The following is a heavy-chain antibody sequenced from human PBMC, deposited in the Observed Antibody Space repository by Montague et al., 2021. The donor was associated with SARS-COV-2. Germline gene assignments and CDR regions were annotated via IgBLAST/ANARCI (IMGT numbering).Heavy chain of an antibody. CDR2: VHDIESS. Sequence: SETLSLTCTVSGGPISRYFWNWIRQTPGKGLEWMGYVHDIESSIYNPSPQSRITILLDTPKNQFSLRLNAVTAADTAVYYCARVTLGGRDGRTRQYDGLDSWGQGILVTVSS. J-gene: IGHJ4*02. V-gene: IGHV4-59*01. D-gene: IGHD3-16*01. CDR3: ARVTLGGRDGRTRQYDGLDS. CDR1: GGPISRYF.